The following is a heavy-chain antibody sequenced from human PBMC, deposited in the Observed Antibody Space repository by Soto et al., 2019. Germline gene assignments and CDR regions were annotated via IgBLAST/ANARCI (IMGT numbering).Heavy chain of an antibody. D-gene: IGHD2-8*01. Sequence: EVQLVQSGGGLAQPGTSLRLSCAASGFTFRKFWMHWVRQVPGKGPVWVSYIISDGTNTDYADSVKGRFTISRDNAKDTLYLQMDSLRAEDTAVYYCAIQDCTNDVCLEAAVTVGGALESWGQGTLVTVSS. J-gene: IGHJ1*01. CDR2: IISDGTNT. V-gene: IGHV3-74*01. CDR3: AIQDCTNDVCLEAAVTVGGALES. CDR1: GFTFRKFW.